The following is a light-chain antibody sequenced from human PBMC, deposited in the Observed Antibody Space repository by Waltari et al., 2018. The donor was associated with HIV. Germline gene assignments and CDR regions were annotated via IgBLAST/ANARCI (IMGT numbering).Light chain of an antibody. CDR3: MQALQTPT. J-gene: IGKJ2*01. Sequence: ILMTQSPLSLPVTPGEPASISCRSSQSLLHSNGYTYLDWYLQKPGQSPQLLIYLGSNRASGVPDRFSGSGSGTDFTLKISRVEAEDVGVYYCMQALQTPTFGQGTKLEIK. V-gene: IGKV2-28*01. CDR1: QSLLHSNGYTY. CDR2: LGS.